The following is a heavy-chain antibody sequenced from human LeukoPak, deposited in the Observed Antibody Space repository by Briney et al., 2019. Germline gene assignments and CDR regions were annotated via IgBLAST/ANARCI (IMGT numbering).Heavy chain of an antibody. CDR1: GYTFTGYY. J-gene: IGHJ6*03. Sequence: ASVKVSCKASGYTFTGYYMHWVRQAPGQGLEWMGWINPNSGGTNYAQKFQGRVTMTRDTSISTAYMELGSLRSDDTAVYYCARTGYCSSTSCHTYYYYYYMDVWGKGTTVTVSS. CDR2: INPNSGGT. D-gene: IGHD2-2*02. V-gene: IGHV1-2*02. CDR3: ARTGYCSSTSCHTYYYYYYMDV.